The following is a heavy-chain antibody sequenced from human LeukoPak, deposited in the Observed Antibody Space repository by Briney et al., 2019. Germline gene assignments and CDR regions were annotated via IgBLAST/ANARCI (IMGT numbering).Heavy chain of an antibody. CDR2: IWYDGTNK. CDR3: ARDLYGFWSGYRFQH. D-gene: IGHD3-3*01. Sequence: GRSLRLSCAASGFTFSSYGMHWVRQAPGKGLEWVAVIWYDGTNKYYADSVKGRFTISRDNSKNTLYLQMNSLRAEDTAVYYCARDLYGFWSGYRFQHWGQGTLVTVSS. V-gene: IGHV3-33*01. CDR1: GFTFSSYG. J-gene: IGHJ1*01.